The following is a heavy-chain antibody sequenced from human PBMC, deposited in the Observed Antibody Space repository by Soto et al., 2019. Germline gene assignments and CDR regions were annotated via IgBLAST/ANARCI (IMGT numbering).Heavy chain of an antibody. CDR2: IWYDGSNK. J-gene: IGHJ4*02. V-gene: IGHV3-33*01. CDR1: GFTFSSYG. D-gene: IGHD5-12*01. Sequence: GGSLRLSCAASGFTFSSYGMHWVRQAPGKGLEWVAVIWYDGSNKYYADSVKGRFTISRDNSKNTLYLQTNSLRAEDTAVYYCARVPDGYNYYFDYWGQGTLVTVSS. CDR3: ARVPDGYNYYFDY.